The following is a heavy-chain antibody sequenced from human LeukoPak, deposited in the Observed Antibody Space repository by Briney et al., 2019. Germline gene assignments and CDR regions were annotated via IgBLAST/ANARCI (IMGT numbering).Heavy chain of an antibody. CDR1: GFTFSSYG. CDR2: ISGGST. J-gene: IGHJ4*02. CDR3: AKSGSGSYFDY. Sequence: GGTLRLSCVASGFTFSSYGMSWVRQTPGGGLEWVSSISGGSTYYADSVKGRFTIARDNSKNTLYLQMNSLRAEDTAVYYCAKSGSGSYFDYWGQGTLVTVSS. D-gene: IGHD3-10*01. V-gene: IGHV3-23*01.